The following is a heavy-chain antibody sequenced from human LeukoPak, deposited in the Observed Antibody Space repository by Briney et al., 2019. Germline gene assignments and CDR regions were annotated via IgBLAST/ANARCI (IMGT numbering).Heavy chain of an antibody. J-gene: IGHJ4*02. D-gene: IGHD1-26*01. Sequence: PSETLSLTCTVSGGSISSYYWSWIRQPAGKGLEGIGRIYSGGSTNYNPSLKSRVTMSVDSSNNQFFLKLSSVTAADTAVFYCARENTGSYREFDYWGQGTLVTVSS. V-gene: IGHV4-4*07. CDR1: GGSISSYY. CDR3: ARENTGSYREFDY. CDR2: IYSGGST.